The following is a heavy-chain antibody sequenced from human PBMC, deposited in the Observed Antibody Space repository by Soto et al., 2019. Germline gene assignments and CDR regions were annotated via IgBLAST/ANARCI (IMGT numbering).Heavy chain of an antibody. Sequence: QLQLQESGPGLVKPSETLSLTCSVSGGSIRDYFWTWIRQPPGKGLEWLGYISSSGTINYNSSLKSRVTISLGTSRNHFSLKLSSVTAADTAVYFCARDRKLVIPGNYYYYGMDVWGQGTTVTVSS. V-gene: IGHV4-59*01. CDR1: GGSIRDYF. CDR2: ISSSGTI. J-gene: IGHJ6*02. D-gene: IGHD3-9*01. CDR3: ARDRKLVIPGNYYYYGMDV.